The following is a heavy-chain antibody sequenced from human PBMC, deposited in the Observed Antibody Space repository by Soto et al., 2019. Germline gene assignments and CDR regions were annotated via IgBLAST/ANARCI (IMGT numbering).Heavy chain of an antibody. CDR2: INPLPTSGST. D-gene: IGHD6-13*01. CDR3: ARDLAAAAY. Sequence: ASVKVSCKASGYIFTNYYIHWVRQAPGQGLEWMAIINPLPTSGSTNYAQKFQGRVTVTRDASTSTVYLELSSLRSDDTAVYYCARDLAAAAYWGQGTLVTVSS. CDR1: GYIFTNYY. J-gene: IGHJ4*02. V-gene: IGHV1-46*01.